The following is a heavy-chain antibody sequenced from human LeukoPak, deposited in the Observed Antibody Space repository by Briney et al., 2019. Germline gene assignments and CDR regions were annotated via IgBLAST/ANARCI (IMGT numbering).Heavy chain of an antibody. Sequence: PGGSLRLSCAASGFTFSSYGMHWVRQAPGKGLEWVAVISYDGSNKYYADSVKGRFTISRDNSKNTLYLQMNSLGAEDTAVYYCARGEYYYDGGYWGQGTLVTVSS. CDR3: ARGEYYYDGGY. J-gene: IGHJ4*02. CDR2: ISYDGSNK. V-gene: IGHV3-30*03. D-gene: IGHD3-22*01. CDR1: GFTFSSYG.